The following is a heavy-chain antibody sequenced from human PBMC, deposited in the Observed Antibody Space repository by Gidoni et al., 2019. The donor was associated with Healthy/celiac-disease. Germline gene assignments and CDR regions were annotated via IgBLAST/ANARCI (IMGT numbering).Heavy chain of an antibody. V-gene: IGHV3-15*07. CDR2: IKSKTDGGTT. D-gene: IGHD1-1*01. CDR1: GFTFSNAW. J-gene: IGHJ6*02. Sequence: EVQLVESGGGLVKPGGSLRLSCAASGFTFSNAWMNWVRQAPGKGLEWVGRIKSKTDGGTTDYAAPVKGRFTISRDDSKNTLYLQMNSLKTEDTAVYYCTTDVTERPYYYYYGMDVWGQGTTVTVSS. CDR3: TTDVTERPYYYYYGMDV.